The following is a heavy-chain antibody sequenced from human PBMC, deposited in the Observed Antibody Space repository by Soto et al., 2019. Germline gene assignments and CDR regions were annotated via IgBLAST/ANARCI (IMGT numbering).Heavy chain of an antibody. V-gene: IGHV4-34*01. J-gene: IGHJ6*03. CDR1: GGSFIGYY. CDR3: ARGSCSSTSCYRYYYYMDV. Sequence: SETLCLTCAVYGGSFIGYYWSWIRQPPGKGLEWIGEINHSGSTNYNPSLKSRVTISVDTSKNQFSLKLSSVTAADTAVYYCARGSCSSTSCYRYYYYMDVWGKGTTVTVSS. D-gene: IGHD2-2*01. CDR2: INHSGST.